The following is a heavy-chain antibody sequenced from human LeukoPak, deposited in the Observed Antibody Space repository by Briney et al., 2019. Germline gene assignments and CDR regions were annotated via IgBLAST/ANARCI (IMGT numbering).Heavy chain of an antibody. D-gene: IGHD6-13*01. Sequence: GGSLRLSCAASGFTFSDYYMSWIRQAPGKGLEWVSYISSSGSTIYYADSVKGRFTISRDNAKNSLYLQMNSLRAEDTAVYYCARAPIDSNSWYQAFDLWGQGTMVTVSS. CDR2: ISSSGSTI. CDR3: ARAPIDSNSWYQAFDL. J-gene: IGHJ3*01. CDR1: GFTFSDYY. V-gene: IGHV3-11*04.